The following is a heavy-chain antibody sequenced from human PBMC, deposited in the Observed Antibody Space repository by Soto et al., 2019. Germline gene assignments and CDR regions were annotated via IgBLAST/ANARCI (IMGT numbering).Heavy chain of an antibody. CDR3: AGSRGFGFDF. CDR1: DYTFYSYG. J-gene: IGHJ4*02. Sequence: QVQLVQSGDELKKPGASVKVSCKASDYTFYSYGISWVRKAPGQGLEWMGWLSGDNGDIKYAQKFQGRVTMTTDISTSTVYMELRSLSSDDTAVYFCAGSRGFGFDFWGQGTLVTVSS. CDR2: LSGDNGDI. V-gene: IGHV1-18*01. D-gene: IGHD2-15*01.